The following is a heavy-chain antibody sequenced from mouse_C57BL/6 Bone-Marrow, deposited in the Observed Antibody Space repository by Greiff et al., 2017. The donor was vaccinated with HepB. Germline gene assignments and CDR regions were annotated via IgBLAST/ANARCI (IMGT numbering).Heavy chain of an antibody. CDR1: GYTFTDYN. J-gene: IGHJ4*01. CDR3: AREGIYYGKYYATDY. D-gene: IGHD2-1*01. Sequence: VQLQQSGPELVKPGASVKIPCKASGYTFTDYNMDWVKQSHGKSLEWIGDINPNNGGTIYNQKFKGTATLTLDKSSSTAYMELRSLTSEDTAVYYCAREGIYYGKYYATDYWGQVTSATVSS. CDR2: INPNNGGT. V-gene: IGHV1-18*01.